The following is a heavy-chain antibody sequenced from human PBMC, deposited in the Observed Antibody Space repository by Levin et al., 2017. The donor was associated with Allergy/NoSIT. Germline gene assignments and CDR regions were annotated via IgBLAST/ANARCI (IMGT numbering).Heavy chain of an antibody. CDR3: ARARSGGGWLDP. J-gene: IGHJ5*02. D-gene: IGHD3-3*01. Sequence: PSETLSLTCSVSGGSLSSGPYHWSWIRQLPGKGLEWIGHIYYTGKAYYNLSLKSRVTMSEDTSRNQFSLKLRSVTDADTAVYYCARARSGGGWLDPWGQGIQVTVSS. CDR1: GGSLSSGPYH. V-gene: IGHV4-31*03. CDR2: IYYTGKA.